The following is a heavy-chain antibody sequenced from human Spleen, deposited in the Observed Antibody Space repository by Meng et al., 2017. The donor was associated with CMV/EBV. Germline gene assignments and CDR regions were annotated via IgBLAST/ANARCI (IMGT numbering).Heavy chain of an antibody. V-gene: IGHV3-21*01. CDR2: ISSSSRYK. D-gene: IGHD3-10*01. CDR1: GFTFSSYS. J-gene: IGHJ4*02. Sequence: GESLKISCAASGFTFSSYSMNWIRQAPGKGLEFVSSISSSSRYKHYADSVKGRFTISRDNAENSLFLQMNSLRAEDTAVYYCARGGVGYSYYFDYWGQGTLVTVSS. CDR3: ARGGVGYSYYFDY.